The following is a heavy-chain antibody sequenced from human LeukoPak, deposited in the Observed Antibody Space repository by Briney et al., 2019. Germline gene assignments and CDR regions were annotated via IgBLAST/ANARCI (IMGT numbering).Heavy chain of an antibody. V-gene: IGHV3-15*05. CDR2: IKSKSDGGTT. CDR1: GFSFSRAW. CDR3: TTVTLRPVGL. Sequence: GGSLRLSCAASGFSFSRAWMSWVRQAPGKGLEWVGRIKSKSDGGTTDYAAPVKGRFTISRDDSKNTLFLQVNRLKIEDTAVYYCTTVTLRPVGLWGQGTLVTVSS. J-gene: IGHJ4*02. D-gene: IGHD3-10*01.